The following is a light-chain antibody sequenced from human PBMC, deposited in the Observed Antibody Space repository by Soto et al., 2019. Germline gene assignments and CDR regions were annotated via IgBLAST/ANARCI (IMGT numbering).Light chain of an antibody. CDR1: QSISSK. V-gene: IGKV3-15*01. J-gene: IGKJ1*01. Sequence: EIVMTQSPATLSVSPGERATLSCRASQSISSKLAWYQQKPGQAPRLLIYGASTRATGIPARFSGSGSGTEFTLTISSLQSEDFATYYCQQYGSSPRAFGQGTKVEVK. CDR2: GAS. CDR3: QQYGSSPRA.